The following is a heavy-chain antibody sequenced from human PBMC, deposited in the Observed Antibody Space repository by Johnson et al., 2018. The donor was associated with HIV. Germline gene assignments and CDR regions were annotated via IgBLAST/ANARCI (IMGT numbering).Heavy chain of an antibody. CDR2: IGTAGDT. CDR3: ATSGSHFAFDI. J-gene: IGHJ3*02. Sequence: VQLVESGGGVVQPGGSLRLSCAASGFSVSTYDMHWVRQATGKGLDWVSVIGTAGDTYYLGSVKGRFTISRDNSKNTLYLQMSSLRAEDTAVYYCATSGSHFAFDIWGQGTMVTVSS. V-gene: IGHV3-13*01. D-gene: IGHD1-26*01. CDR1: GFSVSTYD.